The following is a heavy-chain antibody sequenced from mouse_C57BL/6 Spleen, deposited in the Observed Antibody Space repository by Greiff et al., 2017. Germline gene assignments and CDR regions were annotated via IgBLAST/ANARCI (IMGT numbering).Heavy chain of an antibody. CDR2: ILPGSCST. CDR3: ARMSYSYAMDD. Sequence: QVQLQQSGAELMKPGASVKLSCKATGYTFTGYWLEWVKQRPGHGLEWIGEILPGSCSTNYNENFKGKATFTADTSYNTAYMQLSSLTTEDSAIYYCARMSYSYAMDDWGQGTSVTVAS. J-gene: IGHJ4*01. V-gene: IGHV1-9*01. CDR1: GYTFTGYW. D-gene: IGHD2-12*01.